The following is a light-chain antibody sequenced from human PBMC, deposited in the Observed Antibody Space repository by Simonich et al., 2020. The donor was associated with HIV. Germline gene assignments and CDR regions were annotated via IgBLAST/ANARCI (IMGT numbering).Light chain of an antibody. CDR3: QSYDISNWV. CDR2: EDN. J-gene: IGLJ3*02. Sequence: NFMLTQPHSVSESPGKTVTISCTRSSSSIASNYVQWYQQRPGSSPTTVIYEDNQSPSGVPDRFSGSIDSSSNAASLTISGLKTEDEADYYCQSYDISNWVFGGGTKLTVL. CDR1: SSSIASNY. V-gene: IGLV6-57*01.